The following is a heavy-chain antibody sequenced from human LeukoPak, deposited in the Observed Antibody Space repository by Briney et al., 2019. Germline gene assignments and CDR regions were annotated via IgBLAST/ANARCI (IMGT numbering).Heavy chain of an antibody. D-gene: IGHD4-23*01. J-gene: IGHJ4*02. V-gene: IGHV4-34*01. CDR1: GGSFSGYY. CDR3: ARGGNSWNN. CDR2: INHSGST. Sequence: SETLSLTCAVYGGSFSGYYWSWIRQPPGKGLEWIGEINHSGSTNYNPSLKSRVTISVDTSKNQFSLKLSSVTAADTAVYYRARGGNSWNNWGQGTLVTVSS.